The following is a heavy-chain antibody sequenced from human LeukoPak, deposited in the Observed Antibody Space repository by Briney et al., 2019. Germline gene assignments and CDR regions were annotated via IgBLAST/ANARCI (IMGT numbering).Heavy chain of an antibody. CDR1: GFTFRSYS. CDR2: ISGRGGST. V-gene: IGHV3-23*01. D-gene: IGHD3-9*01. CDR3: AKDGLFSPVDY. Sequence: GGSLRLSCAASGFTFRSYSTNWVRQAPGEGLEWVSAISGRGGSTYYADSVKGRFTISRDNTKNTLYLQMNSLRAEDTAVYYCAKDGLFSPVDYWGQGTLVTVSS. J-gene: IGHJ4*02.